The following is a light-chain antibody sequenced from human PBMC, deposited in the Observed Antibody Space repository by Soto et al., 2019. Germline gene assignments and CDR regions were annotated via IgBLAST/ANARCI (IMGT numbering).Light chain of an antibody. CDR3: QQRSNWPLFT. Sequence: MLLTQSPATLSLSPGERATVSVRASQSVSSYLAWYQQKPGQAPRLLIYDASNRATGIPARFSGSGSGTDFTLTISSLEPEDFAVYYCQQRSNWPLFTFGPGTKVDIK. J-gene: IGKJ3*01. CDR1: QSVSSY. CDR2: DAS. V-gene: IGKV3-11*01.